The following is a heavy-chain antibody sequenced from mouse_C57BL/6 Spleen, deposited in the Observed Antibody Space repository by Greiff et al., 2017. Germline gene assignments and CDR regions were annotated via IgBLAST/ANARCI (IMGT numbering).Heavy chain of an antibody. Sequence: QVQLKQPGTELVKPGASVKLSCKASGYTFTSYWMHWVKQRPGQGLEWIGNINPSNGGTNYNEKFKSKATLTVDKSSSTAYMQLSSLTSEDSAVYYCASTFTTVVDYYAMDYWGQGTSVTVSS. CDR2: INPSNGGT. V-gene: IGHV1-53*01. J-gene: IGHJ4*01. CDR3: ASTFTTVVDYYAMDY. CDR1: GYTFTSYW. D-gene: IGHD1-1*01.